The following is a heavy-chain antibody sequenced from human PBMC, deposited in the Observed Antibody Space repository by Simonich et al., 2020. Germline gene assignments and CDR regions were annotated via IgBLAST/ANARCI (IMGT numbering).Heavy chain of an antibody. J-gene: IGHJ4*02. CDR3: ARHLQLGPFDY. CDR2: INHRGST. CDR1: GGSFSGYY. Sequence: QVQLQQWGAGLLKPSETLSLTCAVYGGSFSGYYWSWIRQPPGKGLEWIGEINHRGSTNNNPSLKSRVTISVDTSKNQFSLKLSSVTAADTAVYYCARHLQLGPFDYWGQGTLVTVSS. D-gene: IGHD1-1*01. V-gene: IGHV4-34*01.